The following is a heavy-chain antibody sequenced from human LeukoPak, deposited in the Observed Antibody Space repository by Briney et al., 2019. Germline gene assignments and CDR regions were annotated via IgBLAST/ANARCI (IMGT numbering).Heavy chain of an antibody. CDR3: ASTDFWSGYVLDY. D-gene: IGHD3-3*01. CDR2: IYYSGST. V-gene: IGHV4-59*01. Sequence: SETLSLTCTVSGGSISSYYWSWIRQPPGKGLEWIGYIYYSGSTNYNPSLKSRVTISVDTSKNQFSLKLSSVTAADTAVYYCASTDFWSGYVLDYWGQGTLVTVSS. CDR1: GGSISSYY. J-gene: IGHJ4*02.